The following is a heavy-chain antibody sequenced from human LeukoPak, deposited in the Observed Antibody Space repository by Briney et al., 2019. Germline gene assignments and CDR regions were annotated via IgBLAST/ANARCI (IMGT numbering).Heavy chain of an antibody. CDR3: ARARRAAWSKNPRIAAAMYYFDY. Sequence: SETLSLTCTVSGGSISSYYWSWVRQPAGKGLEWVGRIYTSGSTNYNPSLKRRVTMSVDTSKNQFSLKLSSVTAADTAVYDCARARRAAWSKNPRIAAAMYYFDYWGQGTLVTVSS. CDR2: IYTSGST. J-gene: IGHJ4*02. V-gene: IGHV4-4*07. D-gene: IGHD6-13*01. CDR1: GGSISSYY.